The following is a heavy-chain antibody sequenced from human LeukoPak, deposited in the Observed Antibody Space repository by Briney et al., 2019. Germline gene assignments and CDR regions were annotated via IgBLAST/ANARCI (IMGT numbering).Heavy chain of an antibody. CDR2: INHSGST. Sequence: SETLFLTCAVYGGSFSGYYWSWIRQPPGKGLEWIGEINHSGSTNYNPSLKSRVTISVDTSKNQFSLKLSSVTAADTAVYYCARYRLGLGIDYWGQGTLVTVSS. D-gene: IGHD3-9*01. J-gene: IGHJ4*02. CDR1: GGSFSGYY. V-gene: IGHV4-34*01. CDR3: ARYRLGLGIDY.